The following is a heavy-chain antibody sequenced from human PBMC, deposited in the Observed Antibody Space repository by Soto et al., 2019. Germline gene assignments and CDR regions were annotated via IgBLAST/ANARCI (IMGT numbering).Heavy chain of an antibody. Sequence: EVQLLESGGNLVQPGGSLRLSCAASGFTFSSYAMSWVRQAPGKGLEWVSGISGRGDSTYYADSVKGRITISRDNSNNTLYLQMNSLRAEDTATYYCAKSGYCASTSCYYYYMDVWGKGTAVTVSS. CDR1: GFTFSSYA. J-gene: IGHJ6*03. V-gene: IGHV3-23*01. D-gene: IGHD2-15*01. CDR2: ISGRGDST. CDR3: AKSGYCASTSCYYYYMDV.